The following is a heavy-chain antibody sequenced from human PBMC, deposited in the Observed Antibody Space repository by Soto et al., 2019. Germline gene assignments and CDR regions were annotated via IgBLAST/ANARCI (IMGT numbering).Heavy chain of an antibody. J-gene: IGHJ6*02. CDR1: GFTFSSYA. CDR2: ISYDGSNK. Sequence: QVQLVESGGGVVQPGRSLRLSCAASGFTFSSYAMHWVRQAPGKGLEWVAVISYDGSNKYYADSVKGRFTISRDNSKNTLYLQMNSLRAEDTAVYYCARGGGLHGPYYYYYYGIDVWGQGTTVTVSS. D-gene: IGHD4-4*01. CDR3: ARGGGLHGPYYYYYYGIDV. V-gene: IGHV3-30-3*01.